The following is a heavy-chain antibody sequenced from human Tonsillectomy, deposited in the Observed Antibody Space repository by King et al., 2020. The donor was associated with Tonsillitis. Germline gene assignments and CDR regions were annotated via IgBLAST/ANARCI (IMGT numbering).Heavy chain of an antibody. CDR2: FSSTGSYT. Sequence: VQLVESGGGLVKPGGSLRLSCAASGFTFSDYYMSWIRQAPGKGLEWVSYFSSTGSYTNYADSVKGRFTISRDNAKNSLYLQLNSLRAEDTAVYYCARDGAAKGSYFDYWGQGTLVTVSS. J-gene: IGHJ4*02. V-gene: IGHV3-11*06. CDR3: ARDGAAKGSYFDY. D-gene: IGHD2-15*01. CDR1: GFTFSDYY.